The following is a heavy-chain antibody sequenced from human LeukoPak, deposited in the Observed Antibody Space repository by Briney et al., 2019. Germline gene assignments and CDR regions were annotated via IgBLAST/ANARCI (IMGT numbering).Heavy chain of an antibody. J-gene: IGHJ4*02. CDR1: GFTFSKYW. Sequence: GGSLRLSCAASGFTFSKYWMSWVRQAPGKGLEWVANINQDGSETYYVDSVKGRFTISRDNAKNSLYLQMNSLRAEDTAVYYCARRWWQQLVVTLFDYWGQGTLVTVSS. V-gene: IGHV3-7*01. D-gene: IGHD6-13*01. CDR2: INQDGSET. CDR3: ARRWWQQLVVTLFDY.